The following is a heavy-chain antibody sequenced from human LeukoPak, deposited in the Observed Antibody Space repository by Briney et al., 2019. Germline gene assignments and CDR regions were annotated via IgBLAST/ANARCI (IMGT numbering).Heavy chain of an antibody. V-gene: IGHV1-69*05. CDR3: ARGPLLRFLEWSGYWFDP. J-gene: IGHJ5*02. D-gene: IGHD3-3*01. Sequence: SVKVSCKASGGTFSSYAISWVRQAPRQGLEWMGRIIPIFGTANYAQKFQGRVTITTDESTSTAYMELSSLRSEDTAVYYCARGPLLRFLEWSGYWFDPWGQGTLVTVSS. CDR2: IIPIFGTA. CDR1: GGTFSSYA.